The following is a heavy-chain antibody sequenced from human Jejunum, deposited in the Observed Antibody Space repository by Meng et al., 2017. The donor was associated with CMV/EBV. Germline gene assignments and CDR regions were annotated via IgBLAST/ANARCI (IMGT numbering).Heavy chain of an antibody. V-gene: IGHV4-31*01. J-gene: IGHJ4*02. CDR2: IYYNGNS. CDR1: GDCISRPDNY. Sequence: TVSGDCISRPDNYWRWIRQDPVKGLELIGYIYYNGNSFYNPSLQSLFTMSVDTSKNQCSLHLDSVTAADTAVYYGARDPYGGNSGIDYWGQGTLVTVSS. CDR3: ARDPYGGNSGIDY. D-gene: IGHD4-23*01.